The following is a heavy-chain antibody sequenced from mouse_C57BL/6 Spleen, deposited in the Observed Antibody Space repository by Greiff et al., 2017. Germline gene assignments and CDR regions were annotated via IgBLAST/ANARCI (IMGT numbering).Heavy chain of an antibody. D-gene: IGHD1-1*01. CDR3: ARITTVVAKGYYFDY. J-gene: IGHJ2*01. CDR1: GYTFTSYW. CDR2: IDPKSGGT. V-gene: IGHV1-72*01. Sequence: QVQLQQPGAELVKPGASVKLSCKASGYTFTSYWMHWVKQRPGRGLEWIGRIDPKSGGTKYNEKFKSKATLTVDKPSNTAYMQLSSLTSEDSAVYYCARITTVVAKGYYFDYWGQGTTLTVSS.